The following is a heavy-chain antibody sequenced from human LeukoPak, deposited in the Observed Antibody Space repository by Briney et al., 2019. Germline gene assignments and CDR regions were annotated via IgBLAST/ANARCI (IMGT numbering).Heavy chain of an antibody. CDR2: IYSGGST. J-gene: IGHJ4*02. V-gene: IGHV3-66*01. Sequence: PGGSLRLSCAASGFTVSSNYMSWVRQAPGKGLEWVSVIYSGGSTYYADSVKGRFTISRDNSKNTLYLQMNSLRAEDTAVYYCARDGYDILTGYYSGYWGQGTLVTVSS. CDR3: ARDGYDILTGYYSGY. CDR1: GFTVSSNY. D-gene: IGHD3-9*01.